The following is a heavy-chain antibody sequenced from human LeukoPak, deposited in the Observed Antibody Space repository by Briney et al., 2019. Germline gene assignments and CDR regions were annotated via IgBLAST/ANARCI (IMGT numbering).Heavy chain of an antibody. CDR3: ARDYSSDYISYYYYYMDV. D-gene: IGHD4-11*01. CDR1: GGSIISGSYY. V-gene: IGHV4-61*02. CDR2: IYTTGST. Sequence: PSQTLSLTCTVSGGSIISGSYYWSWIRQPAGKGLELIGRIYTTGSTNYNPSLKSRITISVDTSKNQFSLKLSSVTAADTAVYYCARDYSSDYISYYYYYMDVWGKGTTVTVSS. J-gene: IGHJ6*03.